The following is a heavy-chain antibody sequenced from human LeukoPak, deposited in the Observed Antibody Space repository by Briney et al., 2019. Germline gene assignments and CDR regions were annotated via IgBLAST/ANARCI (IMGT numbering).Heavy chain of an antibody. CDR1: GGSFSGYY. J-gene: IGHJ5*02. CDR3: ASRYDCSSTSCYTNSNNWFDP. Sequence: SETLSLTCAVYGGSFSGYYWSWFRQPPGKGLEWIGEINHSGSTNYNPSLKSRVTISVDTSKNQFSLKLSSVTAADTAVYYCASRYDCSSTSCYTNSNNWFDPWGQGTLVTVSS. D-gene: IGHD2-2*02. CDR2: INHSGST. V-gene: IGHV4-34*01.